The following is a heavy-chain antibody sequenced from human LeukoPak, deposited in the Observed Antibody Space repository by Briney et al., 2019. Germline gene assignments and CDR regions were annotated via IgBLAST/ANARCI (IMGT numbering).Heavy chain of an antibody. CDR2: IYYSGST. CDR3: ARGHSGRGGIDP. Sequence: SETLSPTCTVSGGSISSYYGNWIRQPPGKGLEWIGYIYYSGSTNYNPSLKSRVTISVDTSKNQFSLKLSSVTAADTAVYYCARGHSGRGGIDPWGQGTLVTVSS. D-gene: IGHD3-10*02. J-gene: IGHJ5*02. CDR1: GGSISSYY. V-gene: IGHV4-59*01.